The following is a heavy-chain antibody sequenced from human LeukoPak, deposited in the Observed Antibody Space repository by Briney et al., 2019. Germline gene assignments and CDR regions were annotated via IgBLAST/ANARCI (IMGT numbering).Heavy chain of an antibody. Sequence: ASVKVSCKASGYPFTGYYMHWVRQAPGQGLEWMGWINPNRGGTNYAQKFQGRVTMTRDTSISTAYMELTRLRSDDTAVYYCARDNGDYWFDYWGQGTLVTVSS. CDR2: INPNRGGT. CDR3: ARDNGDYWFDY. CDR1: GYPFTGYY. J-gene: IGHJ4*02. V-gene: IGHV1-2*02. D-gene: IGHD4-17*01.